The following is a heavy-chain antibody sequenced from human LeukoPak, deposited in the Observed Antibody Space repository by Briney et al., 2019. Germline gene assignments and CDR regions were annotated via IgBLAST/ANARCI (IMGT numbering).Heavy chain of an antibody. V-gene: IGHV1-8*01. CDR1: GYTFTSYD. CDR3: ARASSSRIPKIVVVFTSYYFDY. CDR2: MNPNSGNT. J-gene: IGHJ4*02. D-gene: IGHD3-22*01. Sequence: AASVKVSCKASGYTFTSYDINWVRQAAGQGLEWMGWMNPNSGNTGYAQKFQGRVTMTRNTSINIAYMELASLTSEDTAVYYCARASSSRIPKIVVVFTSYYFDYWGQGALVTVSS.